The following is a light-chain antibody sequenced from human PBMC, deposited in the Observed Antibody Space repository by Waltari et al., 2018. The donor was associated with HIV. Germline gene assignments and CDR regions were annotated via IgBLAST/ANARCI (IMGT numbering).Light chain of an antibody. CDR1: QSITVN. CDR2: GAS. V-gene: IGKV3-15*01. Sequence: EIVMTQSPATLSVSPGQRVTLSCRASQSITVNLAWYQQKPGQALRRLIHGASARATGVPARFSGSGSGTEFTLTISDLQAEDFAIYCCQQYNNWPPTFGHGTKVEI. J-gene: IGKJ1*01. CDR3: QQYNNWPPT.